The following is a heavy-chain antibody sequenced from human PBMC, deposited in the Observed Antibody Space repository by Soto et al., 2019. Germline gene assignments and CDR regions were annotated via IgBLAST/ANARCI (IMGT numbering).Heavy chain of an antibody. J-gene: IGHJ4*02. Sequence: EVHLVESGGGLVQPGGSLKLSCAASGFTFSGSAMHWVRQASGKGLEWVGRIRDKANSYATAYTASVKGRFTISRDDSKNTAYLQMNSLNTGDTAVYFCSRPIAVACLPFDYWGQGTLVTVSS. V-gene: IGHV3-73*02. D-gene: IGHD6-13*01. CDR1: GFTFSGSA. CDR3: SRPIAVACLPFDY. CDR2: IRDKANSYAT.